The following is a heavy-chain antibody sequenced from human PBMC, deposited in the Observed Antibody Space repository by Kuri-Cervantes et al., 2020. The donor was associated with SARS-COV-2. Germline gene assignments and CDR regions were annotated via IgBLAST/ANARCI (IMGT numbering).Heavy chain of an antibody. J-gene: IGHJ6*02. CDR3: ARLAPVEYYDFLSGHANYYYYGMDV. Sequence: ASVKVSCKASGYTFTNYGVGWVRQGPGQGLEWMGWISAYNGNTNYAQNFQGRLTLTTDTSSDTAFMELRSLTSDDTAVYYCARLAPVEYYDFLSGHANYYYYGMDVWGHGTTVTVSS. D-gene: IGHD3-3*01. V-gene: IGHV1-18*01. CDR1: GYTFTNYG. CDR2: ISAYNGNT.